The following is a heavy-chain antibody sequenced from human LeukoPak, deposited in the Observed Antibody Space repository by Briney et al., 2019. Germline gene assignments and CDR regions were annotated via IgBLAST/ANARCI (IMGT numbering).Heavy chain of an antibody. Sequence: ASVRVSCKTSGYTFSNFGINWVRQPPGQGLEWMAWISGNNDNPNYGQKFQGRFTVTTDSSTSTAYMELRNLRSDDTAVYYCARDGTSTDDYWGQGTLVTVSS. CDR3: ARDGTSTDDY. D-gene: IGHD2-2*01. J-gene: IGHJ4*02. V-gene: IGHV1-18*01. CDR2: ISGNNDNP. CDR1: GYTFSNFG.